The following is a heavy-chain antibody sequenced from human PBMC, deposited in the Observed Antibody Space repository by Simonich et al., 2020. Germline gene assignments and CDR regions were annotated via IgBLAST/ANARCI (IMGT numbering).Heavy chain of an antibody. CDR2: IYSMGST. CDR3: ARHAGFAFDI. CDR1: GGSISSSSYY. D-gene: IGHD6-13*01. Sequence: QLQLQESGPGLVKPSETLSLTCTVSGGSISSSSYYWGWIRQPPGKGLEWIGSIYSMGSTYYNPPLKSRFTISVDTSKNQFSLKLSSVTAADTAVYYCARHAGFAFDIWGQGTMVTVSS. J-gene: IGHJ3*02. V-gene: IGHV4-39*01.